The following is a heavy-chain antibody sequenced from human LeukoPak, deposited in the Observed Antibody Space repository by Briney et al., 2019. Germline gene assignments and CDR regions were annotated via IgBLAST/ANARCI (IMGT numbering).Heavy chain of an antibody. J-gene: IGHJ5*02. CDR2: ISFDGSEK. D-gene: IGHD1-1*01. Sequence: GGSLRLSCAASGFTFTTYGMHWVRQAPGKGLEWVALISFDGSEKYYAESVKGRFTISRDNSKNTLYLQMNSVRVEDTAVYFCAKATGTLGAWGQGTLVTVSS. V-gene: IGHV3-30*18. CDR1: GFTFTTYG. CDR3: AKATGTLGA.